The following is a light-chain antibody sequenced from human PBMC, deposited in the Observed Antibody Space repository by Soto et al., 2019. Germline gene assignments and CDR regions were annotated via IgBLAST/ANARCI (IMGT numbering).Light chain of an antibody. V-gene: IGKV3-15*01. CDR3: QQYNDWPFT. CDR2: GVS. J-gene: IGKJ3*01. Sequence: EIVMSQSPGTLAVSRGERATLSCRASQSVSVNLAWYQQKPGQAPRLLIYGVSTRATGIPARFSGSESGTEFTLTISSLQSEDFAVYYCQQYNDWPFTFGPGTKVDIK. CDR1: QSVSVN.